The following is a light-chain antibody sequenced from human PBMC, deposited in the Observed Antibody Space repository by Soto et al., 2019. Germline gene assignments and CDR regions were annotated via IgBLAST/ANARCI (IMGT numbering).Light chain of an antibody. CDR1: QSVHSN. J-gene: IGKJ3*01. V-gene: IGKV3-15*01. Sequence: EVVLTQSPATLSVSPGGRANLSCRGSQSVHSNLAWYQQKPGQAPSLLISYASTRATGIPARFSGSGSGTEFTLTISSLQSEDFGVYYCQHYSNWPPTFGPGTIVEIK. CDR2: YAS. CDR3: QHYSNWPPT.